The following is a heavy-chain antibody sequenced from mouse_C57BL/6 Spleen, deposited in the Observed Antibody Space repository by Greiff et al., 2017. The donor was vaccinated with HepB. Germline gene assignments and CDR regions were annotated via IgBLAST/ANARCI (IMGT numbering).Heavy chain of an antibody. CDR1: GYTFTSYW. CDR2: IDPSDSYT. J-gene: IGHJ3*01. Sequence: VQLQQPGAELVRPGTPVKLSCKASGYTFTSYWMHWVKQRPGQGLEWIGVIDPSDSYTNYNQKFKGKATLTVDTSSSTAYMQLSSLTSEDSAVYYCARSDYDYDKAYWGQGTLVTVSA. V-gene: IGHV1-59*01. CDR3: ARSDYDYDKAY. D-gene: IGHD2-4*01.